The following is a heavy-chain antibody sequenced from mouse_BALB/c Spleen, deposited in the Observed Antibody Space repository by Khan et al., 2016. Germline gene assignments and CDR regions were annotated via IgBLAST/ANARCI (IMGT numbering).Heavy chain of an antibody. Sequence: VQLVESGAELMKPGASVKISCKSTGYTFSNYWIEWVKQRPGHGLEWIGDILPGSGKSNYNENLKGKATFTADTSSNTAYMQLSSLTSEDSAVYYCARAWYSMDYWGQGTSVTVSS. CDR2: ILPGSGKS. CDR3: ARAWYSMDY. J-gene: IGHJ4*01. CDR1: GYTFSNYW. V-gene: IGHV1-9*01.